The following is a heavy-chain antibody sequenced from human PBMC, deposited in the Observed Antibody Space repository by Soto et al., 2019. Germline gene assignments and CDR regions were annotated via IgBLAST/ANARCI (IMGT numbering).Heavy chain of an antibody. D-gene: IGHD3-22*01. CDR1: GFTFSNAW. CDR3: TTDSYSTIIIVRFDY. CDR2: IKSKTDGGTT. Sequence: GGSLRLSCAASGFTFSNAWINWVRQAPGKGLEWVGRIKSKTDGGTTDYAAPVKGRFAISRDDSNNMVYLQMNSLKIEDTAVYYCTTDSYSTIIIVRFDYWGHGTLVTVS. V-gene: IGHV3-15*07. J-gene: IGHJ4*01.